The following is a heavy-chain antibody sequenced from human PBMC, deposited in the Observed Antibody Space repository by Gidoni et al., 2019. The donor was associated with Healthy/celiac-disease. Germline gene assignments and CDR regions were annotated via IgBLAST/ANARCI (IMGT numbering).Heavy chain of an antibody. J-gene: IGHJ4*02. CDR2: ISYDGSNK. V-gene: IGHV3-30*18. Sequence: QVQLVESGGGVVQPGRSLRLSCAASAFTFSSYGMHWVRQAPGKGLEWVAVISYDGSNKYYADSVKGRFTISRDNSKNTLYLQMNSLRAEDTAVYYCAKGSGEEGGDYNFDYWGQGTLVTVSS. D-gene: IGHD2-21*02. CDR3: AKGSGEEGGDYNFDY. CDR1: AFTFSSYG.